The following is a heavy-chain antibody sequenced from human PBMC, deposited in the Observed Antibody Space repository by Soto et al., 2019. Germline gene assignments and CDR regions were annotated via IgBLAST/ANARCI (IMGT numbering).Heavy chain of an antibody. CDR2: IWYDGSNK. Sequence: QVQLVESGGGVVQPGRSLRLSCAASGFTFSSYGMNWVRQAPGKGLEWVAVIWYDGSNKYYVDSVKGRFTISRDNSKNTQYLQMNSLRAEDTAVYYCVSGRCSGGSCYWAFDYWGQGTLVTVSS. J-gene: IGHJ4*02. V-gene: IGHV3-33*01. CDR3: VSGRCSGGSCYWAFDY. CDR1: GFTFSSYG. D-gene: IGHD2-15*01.